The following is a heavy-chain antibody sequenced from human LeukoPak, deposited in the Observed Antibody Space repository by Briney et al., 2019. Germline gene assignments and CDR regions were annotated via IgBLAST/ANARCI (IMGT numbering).Heavy chain of an antibody. CDR3: ARVGSSSWYRYFDY. J-gene: IGHJ4*02. CDR2: IYDSGST. V-gene: IGHV4-39*01. CDR1: GGSIRSSYYY. Sequence: SETLSLTCTVSGGSIRSSYYYWGWIRQPPGKGLEWIGSIYDSGSTYYNPSLKSRVTISVDTSKNQFSLKLNSVTAADTAVYYCARVGSSSWYRYFDYWGQGTLVTVSS. D-gene: IGHD6-13*01.